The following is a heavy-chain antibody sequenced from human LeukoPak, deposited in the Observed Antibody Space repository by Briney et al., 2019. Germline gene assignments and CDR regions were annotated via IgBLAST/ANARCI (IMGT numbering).Heavy chain of an antibody. Sequence: EASETLSLTCTVSGGSISTYYWSWIRQPPGGGLEWIGYIYYTGSTNYNPSLKSRVTMSVDTSKNQFSLELTSVTAADTAVYYCARLRDPTYYDIPGYLDYWGQGALVTVSS. J-gene: IGHJ4*02. CDR3: ARLRDPTYYDIPGYLDY. CDR1: GGSISTYY. D-gene: IGHD3-9*01. CDR2: IYYTGST. V-gene: IGHV4-59*01.